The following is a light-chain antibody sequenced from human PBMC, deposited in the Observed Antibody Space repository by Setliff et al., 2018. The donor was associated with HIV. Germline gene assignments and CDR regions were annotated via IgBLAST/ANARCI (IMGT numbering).Light chain of an antibody. CDR2: SVT. CDR3: ASHRDTTTVEV. CDR1: NSDIGSHDY. J-gene: IGLJ1*01. V-gene: IGLV2-14*03. Sequence: QSVLTQPASVSGSPGQSITISCSGTNSDIGSHDYVSWYQQHPGKAPNLIIFSVTYRSSGVPDRFSGSKSGNTASLTISGLQPEDEADYYCASHRDTTTVEVFGTGTNVTV.